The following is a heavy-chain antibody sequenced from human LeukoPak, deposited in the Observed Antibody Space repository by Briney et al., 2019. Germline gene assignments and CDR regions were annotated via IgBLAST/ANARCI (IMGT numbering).Heavy chain of an antibody. CDR2: IKPDGSGE. J-gene: IGHJ4*02. Sequence: SGGSLRLSCAASGFTFSDYYMSWVRQAPGKALEWVANIKPDGSGEYYVDSLKGRFTISRDNAENSLFLQMNNLRVDDTAVYYCARSGGYGWDYWGQGAVVTVSS. CDR3: ARSGGYGWDY. CDR1: GFTFSDYY. D-gene: IGHD5-12*01. V-gene: IGHV3-7*01.